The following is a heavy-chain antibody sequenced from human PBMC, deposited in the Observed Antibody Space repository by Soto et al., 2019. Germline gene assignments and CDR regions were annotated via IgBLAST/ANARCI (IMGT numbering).Heavy chain of an antibody. V-gene: IGHV3-9*01. CDR2: ISWNSGSI. CDR1: GFTFDDYA. J-gene: IGHJ6*02. CDR3: ATDSTLGGWGGMDV. D-gene: IGHD3-16*01. Sequence: EVQLVESGGGLGQPGRSLRLSCAASGFTFDDYAMHWVRQAPGKGLEWVSGISWNSGSIGYADSVKGRFTISRDNAKNSLYLQMNSLRAEDTALYYCATDSTLGGWGGMDVWGQGTTVTVSS.